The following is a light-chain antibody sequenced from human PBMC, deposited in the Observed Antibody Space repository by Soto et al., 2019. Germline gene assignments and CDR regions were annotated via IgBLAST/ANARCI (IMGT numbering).Light chain of an antibody. CDR3: QSYDSSRSSYV. V-gene: IGLV1-40*01. Sequence: QSVLTQPPSVSGAPGQRVTISCTGSSSNFGAGYDVHWYQQLPGTAPKLLIYGNSNRPSGVPDRFSGSKSGTSASLAITGLQAEDEADYYCQSYDSSRSSYVFGTGTKVTVL. J-gene: IGLJ1*01. CDR2: GNS. CDR1: SSNFGAGYD.